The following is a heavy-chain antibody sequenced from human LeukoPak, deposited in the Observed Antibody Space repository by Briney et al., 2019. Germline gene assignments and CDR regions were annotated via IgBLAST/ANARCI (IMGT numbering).Heavy chain of an antibody. V-gene: IGHV4-38-2*01. CDR1: GYSISSGYY. Sequence: PPESLSLTCAVSGYSISSGYYWGWIRPPPGKGLEWIGTIYHSGSTYYNPSLTSRVTISADTSKNLSSLKLSSVTAADTAVYYCARLSGPFLEWLSTHYYYYYMDVWGKGTTVTVSS. D-gene: IGHD3-3*01. J-gene: IGHJ6*03. CDR2: IYHSGST. CDR3: ARLSGPFLEWLSTHYYYYYMDV.